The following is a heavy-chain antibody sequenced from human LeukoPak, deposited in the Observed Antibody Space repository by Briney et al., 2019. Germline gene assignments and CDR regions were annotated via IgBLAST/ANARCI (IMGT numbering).Heavy chain of an antibody. Sequence: GGSLRLSCAASGFTFSNCWMHWVRQAPGKGLEWVSAISGSGGSTYYADSVKGRFTISRDNSKNTLYLQMNSLRAEDTAVYYCAKHYDFWSEADYWGQGTLVTVSS. CDR1: GFTFSNCW. V-gene: IGHV3-23*01. J-gene: IGHJ4*02. CDR3: AKHYDFWSEADY. D-gene: IGHD3-3*01. CDR2: ISGSGGST.